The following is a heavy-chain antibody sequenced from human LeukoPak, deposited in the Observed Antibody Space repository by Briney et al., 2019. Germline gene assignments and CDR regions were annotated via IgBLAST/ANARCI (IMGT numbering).Heavy chain of an antibody. CDR3: ATDYDYVWGSYRYFDY. J-gene: IGHJ4*02. CDR1: GFSFHTYG. Sequence: PGGSLRLSCSASGFSFHTYGMHWVRKAPGKGLEWVAFIRFDGSSKYYADSVKGRFTISRDNSKNTLYLQMNSLRAEDTAVYYCATDYDYVWGSYRYFDYWGQGTLVTVSS. CDR2: IRFDGSSK. V-gene: IGHV3-30*02. D-gene: IGHD3-16*02.